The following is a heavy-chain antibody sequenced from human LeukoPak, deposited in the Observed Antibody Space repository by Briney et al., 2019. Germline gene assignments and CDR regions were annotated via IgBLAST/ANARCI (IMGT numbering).Heavy chain of an antibody. V-gene: IGHV3-30*04. Sequence: GGSLRLSCAASGFTFSSYAMHWVRQAPGKGLEWVAVISYDGSNKYYADSVKGRFTISRDNSKNTLYLQMNSLRAEDKAVYYCARDQISPDIVVVPAAMGMDVWGKETTVTVSS. CDR3: ARDQISPDIVVVPAAMGMDV. D-gene: IGHD2-2*01. J-gene: IGHJ6*04. CDR2: ISYDGSNK. CDR1: GFTFSSYA.